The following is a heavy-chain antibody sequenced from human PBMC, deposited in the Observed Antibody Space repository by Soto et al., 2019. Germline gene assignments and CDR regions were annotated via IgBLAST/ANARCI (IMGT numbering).Heavy chain of an antibody. CDR3: ARRRNYDFWSGYYTWFDT. CDR1: GYTFTSYD. J-gene: IGHJ5*02. V-gene: IGHV1-8*01. D-gene: IGHD3-3*01. CDR2: MNPNSGNT. Sequence: GASVKVSCKASGYTFTSYDINWVRQSTGQGLEWMGWMNPNSGNTGYAQKFQGRVTMTRNTSISTAYMELSSLRSEDTAVYYCARRRNYDFWSGYYTWFDTWGQGTLVTVSS.